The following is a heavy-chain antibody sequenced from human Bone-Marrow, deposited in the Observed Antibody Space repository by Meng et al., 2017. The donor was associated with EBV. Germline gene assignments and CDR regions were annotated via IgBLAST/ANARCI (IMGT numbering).Heavy chain of an antibody. CDR3: ARSSLEGGFDY. Sequence: QVPLQESGPGLVKPSETLSLTCTVSGVSLTSDSYLWDWIRQPPGKGLEWIGRIHYNGSTQYNPFFKSRVTISEDTSKNQFSLRLNSVTAADTAVYYCARSSLEGGFDYWGQGTLVTVSS. D-gene: IGHD3-10*01. V-gene: IGHV4-39*07. CDR1: GVSLTSDSYL. J-gene: IGHJ4*02. CDR2: IHYNGST.